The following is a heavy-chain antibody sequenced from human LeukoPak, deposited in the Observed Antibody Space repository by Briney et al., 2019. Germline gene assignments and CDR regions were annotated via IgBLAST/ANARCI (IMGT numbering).Heavy chain of an antibody. V-gene: IGHV3-30*02. Sequence: PGRSLRLSCAASGFTFSSYGMHWVRQAPGKGLEWVAVIRYDGSNKYYADSVKGRFTISRDNSKNTLYLQMNSLRAEDTAVYYCAKRQGGRMVVGAFDIWGQGTMVTVSS. CDR2: IRYDGSNK. D-gene: IGHD1-26*01. CDR1: GFTFSSYG. J-gene: IGHJ3*02. CDR3: AKRQGGRMVVGAFDI.